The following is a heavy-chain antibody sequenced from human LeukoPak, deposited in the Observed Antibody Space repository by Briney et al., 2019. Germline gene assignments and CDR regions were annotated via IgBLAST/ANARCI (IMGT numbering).Heavy chain of an antibody. CDR2: IYPGDSDT. D-gene: IGHD3-22*01. Sequence: GESLKISCKGSGYSFTSYWIGWVRQMPGKGLEWMGIIYPGDSDTRYSPSFQGQVTISADKSISTAYLQWSSLKASDTATYYCARRRSYYDSSGYSHDAFDIWGQGTMVTVSS. CDR1: GYSFTSYW. J-gene: IGHJ3*02. CDR3: ARRRSYYDSSGYSHDAFDI. V-gene: IGHV5-51*01.